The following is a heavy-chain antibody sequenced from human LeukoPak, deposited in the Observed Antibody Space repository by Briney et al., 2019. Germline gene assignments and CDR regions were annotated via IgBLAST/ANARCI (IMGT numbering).Heavy chain of an antibody. CDR1: GFTSTNYA. Sequence: HPGGSLRLSCAASGFTSTNYAMNWVRQAPGKGLEWVSVPIGSSGSTDYADSVKGRFTISRDTSKNTLFLQMNSLRAEDTAIYYCAKGAYDYIEIGYFDSWGQGTLVTVSS. CDR3: AKGAYDYIEIGYFDS. CDR2: PIGSSGST. J-gene: IGHJ4*02. D-gene: IGHD5-12*01. V-gene: IGHV3-23*01.